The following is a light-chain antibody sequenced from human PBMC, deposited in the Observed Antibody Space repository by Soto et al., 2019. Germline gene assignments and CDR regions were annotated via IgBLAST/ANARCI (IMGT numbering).Light chain of an antibody. CDR2: SNT. CDR3: ATLEDNLTARV. V-gene: IGLV1-47*02. CDR1: SSNIGSNY. Sequence: QSVLIQPPSASWTPGQRVTLSCSVNSSNIGSNYVYWLQQLPGAAPKLLLCSNTQRPSGLPDRFSGSKYGTSASLAISGPRSEDEADCYYATLEDNLTARVFGGGTKLTVL. J-gene: IGLJ3*02.